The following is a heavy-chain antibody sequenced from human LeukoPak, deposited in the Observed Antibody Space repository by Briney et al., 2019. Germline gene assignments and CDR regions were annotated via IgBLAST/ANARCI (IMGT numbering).Heavy chain of an antibody. Sequence: SETLSLTCTVSGGSITSYHYSWIRQPPGKGLEWIGYIYCSGSTNYNPSLKSRVSISVDTSKNQFSLKLSSVTAADTAVYYCARGGSGTYYHYWGQGTLVTVSS. D-gene: IGHD1-26*01. V-gene: IGHV4-59*01. J-gene: IGHJ4*02. CDR1: GGSITSYH. CDR2: IYCSGST. CDR3: ARGGSGTYYHY.